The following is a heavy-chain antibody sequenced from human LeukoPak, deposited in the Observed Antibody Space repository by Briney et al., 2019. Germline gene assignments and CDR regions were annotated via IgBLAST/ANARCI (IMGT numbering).Heavy chain of an antibody. CDR1: GGSISSSSYY. V-gene: IGHV4-39*07. D-gene: IGHD2-2*01. CDR3: ASQVPAGSGGPDP. CDR2: VYYSGST. J-gene: IGHJ5*02. Sequence: PSETLSLTCTVSGGSISSSSYYWGWIRQPPGKGLEWIGSVYYSGSTYYDPSLKSRVTISVDTSKNQFSLKLSSVTAADTAVYYCASQVPAGSGGPDPWGQGTLVTVSS.